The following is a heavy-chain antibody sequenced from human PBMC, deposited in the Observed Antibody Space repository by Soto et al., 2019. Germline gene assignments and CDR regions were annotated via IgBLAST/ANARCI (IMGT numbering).Heavy chain of an antibody. D-gene: IGHD1-1*01. CDR1: GFAISRGDY. CDR3: AREKVGTTFFDN. V-gene: IGHV4-38-2*02. Sequence: SDTLSLTSNVSGFAISRGDYWSWVRQPPGKGLEWIGSIYPSVSSYHNPSLESRLTLSIDTSKNQFTLKLASVTAADTALYYCAREKVGTTFFDNWGQGTQVTVSS. J-gene: IGHJ4*02. CDR2: IYPSVSS.